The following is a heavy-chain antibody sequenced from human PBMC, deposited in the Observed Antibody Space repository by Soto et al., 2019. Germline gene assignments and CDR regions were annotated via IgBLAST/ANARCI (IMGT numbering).Heavy chain of an antibody. Sequence: EVQLVESGGGLVQPGGSLRLSCAASGFTFSTYNMNWVRQAPGKGLEWVSYISSSSSTIDYADSVKGRFIISRDNAKNSLYLQMNSLRDEDTAVYYCARSPITTIVVALFGYWGQGTLVTVSS. CDR3: ARSPITTIVVALFGY. CDR2: ISSSSSTI. J-gene: IGHJ4*02. D-gene: IGHD3-22*01. V-gene: IGHV3-48*02. CDR1: GFTFSTYN.